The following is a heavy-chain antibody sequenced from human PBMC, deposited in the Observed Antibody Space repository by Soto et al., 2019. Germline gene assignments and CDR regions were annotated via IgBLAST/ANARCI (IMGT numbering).Heavy chain of an antibody. Sequence: GASVKVSCKASGYSFTSYAMHWVRQAPGQRLEWIGWINVGNGNTKYAQKFQERVTITRDMSTSTAYMELSSLRSEDTAVYYCAAHVTPPYYYGMDVWGQGTMVTVSS. CDR2: INVGNGNT. CDR1: GYSFTSYA. D-gene: IGHD4-4*01. J-gene: IGHJ6*02. V-gene: IGHV1-58*02. CDR3: AAHVTPPYYYGMDV.